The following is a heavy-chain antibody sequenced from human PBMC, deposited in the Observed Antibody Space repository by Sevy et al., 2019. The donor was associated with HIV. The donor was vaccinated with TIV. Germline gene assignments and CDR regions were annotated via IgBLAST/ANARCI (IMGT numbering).Heavy chain of an antibody. V-gene: IGHV3-33*01. CDR2: IWYDGSYQ. CDR1: GFIFSTYG. J-gene: IGHJ4*02. Sequence: GGSLRLSCTASGFIFSTYGIHWVRQAPGKGLEWVAVIWYDGSYQYYADSVKGRFTISRDNSKTTVYLQMNSLRAEDTAVYYCARDKLPPVMITMVRGALSYYFDYWGQGTLVTVSS. D-gene: IGHD3-10*01. CDR3: ARDKLPPVMITMVRGALSYYFDY.